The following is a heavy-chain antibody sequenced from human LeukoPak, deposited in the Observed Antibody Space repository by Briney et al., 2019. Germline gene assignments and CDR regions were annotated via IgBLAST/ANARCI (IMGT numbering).Heavy chain of an antibody. CDR3: ARGRPGSFLYYYYYMDV. CDR2: MNPNSGNT. J-gene: IGHJ6*03. Sequence: ASVEVSCKASGYTFTSYDINWVRQATGQGLEWMGWMNPNSGNTGYAQKFQGRVTITRNTSISTAYMELSSLRSEDTAVYYCARGRPGSFLYYYYYMDVWGQGTLVTVSS. V-gene: IGHV1-8*03. D-gene: IGHD3-10*01. CDR1: GYTFTSYD.